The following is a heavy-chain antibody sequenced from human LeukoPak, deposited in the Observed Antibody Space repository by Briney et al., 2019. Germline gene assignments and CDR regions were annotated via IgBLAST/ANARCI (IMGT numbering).Heavy chain of an antibody. CDR3: ARTYYFGSGSYHFDY. CDR2: IYSSGST. D-gene: IGHD3-10*01. CDR1: CGSISSYY. Sequence: SETLSLTCTVSCGSISSYYRSWIRQPPGKGLEWIGYIYSSGSTNYNPSLKSRVTISVDTSKNQFSLKLTSVTAADTAVYYCARTYYFGSGSYHFDYWGQGTLVTVSS. V-gene: IGHV4-59*08. J-gene: IGHJ4*02.